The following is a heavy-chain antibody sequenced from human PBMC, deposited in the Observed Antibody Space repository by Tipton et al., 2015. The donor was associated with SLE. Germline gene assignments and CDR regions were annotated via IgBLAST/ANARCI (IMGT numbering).Heavy chain of an antibody. CDR2: ISYLRST. Sequence: TLSLTCTVSGGSISSSSYYWGWIRQPPGKGLEWIGSISYLRSTYYNPSLKSRVTISVDTSKNQFSLKVRSVTAADTAVYYCASAPAVAVYCFDYWGQGTLVTVSS. CDR3: ASAPAVAVYCFDY. CDR1: GGSISSSSYY. D-gene: IGHD6-19*01. V-gene: IGHV4-39*07. J-gene: IGHJ4*02.